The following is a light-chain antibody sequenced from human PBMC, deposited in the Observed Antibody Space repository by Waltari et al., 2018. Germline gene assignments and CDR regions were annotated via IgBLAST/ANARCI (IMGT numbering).Light chain of an antibody. J-gene: IGLJ1*01. CDR1: SSSIGSNT. CDR3: SAWDDSLNAYV. CDR2: RDN. Sequence: QSVLPQPPSASGGPGQRVTISCSGSSSSIGSNTVNWYQQLPGTAPKLLIYRDNERPSGVPARFSGSKSGTSASLAISGLQSDDEADYYCSAWDDSLNAYVFGTGTKVSVL. V-gene: IGLV1-44*01.